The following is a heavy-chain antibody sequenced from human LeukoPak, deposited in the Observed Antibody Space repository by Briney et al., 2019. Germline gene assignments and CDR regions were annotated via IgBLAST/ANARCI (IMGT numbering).Heavy chain of an antibody. CDR1: GGSISSGGYY. CDR3: ARASWGYCSSTSCQGGNAFDI. D-gene: IGHD2-2*01. Sequence: SQTLSLTCTVSGGSISSGGYYWSWIRQHPGKGLEWIGYIYYSGSTYYNPSLKSRVTMSVDTSKNQFSLKLSSVTAADTAVYYCARASWGYCSSTSCQGGNAFDIWGQGTMVTVSS. V-gene: IGHV4-31*03. J-gene: IGHJ3*02. CDR2: IYYSGST.